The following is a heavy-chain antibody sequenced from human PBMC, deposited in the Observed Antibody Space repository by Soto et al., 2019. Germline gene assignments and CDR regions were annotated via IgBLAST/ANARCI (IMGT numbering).Heavy chain of an antibody. CDR2: IYYSGST. Sequence: SETLSLTCTVSGGSISSGGYYWSWIRHHPGKGLEWIGYIYYSGSTYYNPSLKSRVTISVDTSKNQFSLKLSSVTAADTAVYYCAREAAAGTRIFEYWGQGTLVTVSS. CDR1: GGSISSGGYY. D-gene: IGHD6-13*01. J-gene: IGHJ4*02. V-gene: IGHV4-31*03. CDR3: AREAAAGTRIFEY.